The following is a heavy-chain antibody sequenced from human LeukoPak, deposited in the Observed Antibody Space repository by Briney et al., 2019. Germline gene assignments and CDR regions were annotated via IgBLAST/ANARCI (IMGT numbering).Heavy chain of an antibody. D-gene: IGHD3-22*01. CDR3: ARDLGPSGYYDSSGPNYYYYGMDV. CDR1: GFTFSSYW. Sequence: GGSLRLSCAASGFTFSSYWMTWVRQAPGKGLEWVANIKQDGGEKYYVDSVKGRFTISRDNAKNALYLQMNSLRAEDTAVYYCARDLGPSGYYDSSGPNYYYYGMDVWGQGTTVTVSS. CDR2: IKQDGGEK. V-gene: IGHV3-7*01. J-gene: IGHJ6*02.